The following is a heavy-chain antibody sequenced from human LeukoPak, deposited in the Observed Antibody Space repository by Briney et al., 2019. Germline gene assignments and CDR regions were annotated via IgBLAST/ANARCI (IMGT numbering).Heavy chain of an antibody. CDR1: GFTFSSYG. V-gene: IGHV3-30*03. J-gene: IGHJ5*02. Sequence: GGSLRLSCAASGFTFSSYGMHWVRQAPGKGLEWVAVISYDGSNKYYADSVKGRFTISRDNSKNTLYLQMNSLRAEDTAVYYCASYQGWRGSSPFRPWGQGTLVTVSS. CDR2: ISYDGSNK. CDR3: ASYQGWRGSSPFRP. D-gene: IGHD6-6*01.